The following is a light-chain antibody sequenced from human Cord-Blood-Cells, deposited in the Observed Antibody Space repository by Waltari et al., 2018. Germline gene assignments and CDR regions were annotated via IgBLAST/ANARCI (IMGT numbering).Light chain of an antibody. Sequence: EIVMTQSPATLSVSPRERATLSCRASQSVSSNLAWYQQKPGQAPRPLIYGASTRATGIPARFSGSGSGTEFTLTISSLQSEDFAVYYCQQYNNWPFTFGPGTKVDIK. J-gene: IGKJ3*01. CDR2: GAS. CDR1: QSVSSN. V-gene: IGKV3-15*01. CDR3: QQYNNWPFT.